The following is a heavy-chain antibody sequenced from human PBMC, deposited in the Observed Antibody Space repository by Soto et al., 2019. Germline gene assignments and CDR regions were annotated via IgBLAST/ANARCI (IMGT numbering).Heavy chain of an antibody. D-gene: IGHD5-18*01. J-gene: IGHJ4*02. CDR1: GASISSYY. Sequence: SETLSLTCTVSGASISSYYWSWIRQPPGKGLEWIGYIYYSGRTNYNPSLKSRVTILVDTSKNQFSLKLSSVTAADTAVYYCVRNVDTTRAYYFDYWGQGSLVTV. CDR3: VRNVDTTRAYYFDY. CDR2: IYYSGRT. V-gene: IGHV4-59*01.